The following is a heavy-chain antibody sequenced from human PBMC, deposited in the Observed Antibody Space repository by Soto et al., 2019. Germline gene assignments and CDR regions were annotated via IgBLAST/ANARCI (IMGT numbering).Heavy chain of an antibody. CDR2: FYDTGNT. CDR3: ARGPRQLRGSFYYGMDV. J-gene: IGHJ6*02. CDR1: GASISSGGFY. V-gene: IGHV4-31*03. D-gene: IGHD1-1*01. Sequence: PSETLSLTCIVSGASISSGGFYWSWVRQHPGKGLEWIGFFYDTGNTYYDASLKSRLTISVDRSNNQFSLKLASVTAADTAVYYSARGPRQLRGSFYYGMDVWDQGTTVAVSS.